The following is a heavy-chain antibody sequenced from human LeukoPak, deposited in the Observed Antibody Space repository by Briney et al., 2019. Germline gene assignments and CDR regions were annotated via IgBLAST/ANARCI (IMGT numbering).Heavy chain of an antibody. D-gene: IGHD7-27*01. J-gene: IGHJ4*02. CDR2: ITTGDGNT. CDR3: AKDGGLWVSAHWGDS. V-gene: IGHV3-23*01. Sequence: GGSLRLSCTASGFTFSSYTMTWVRQAPGKGLKWVSTITTGDGNTYYADSVKGRFAVSRDDSKNTLYLQMNSLRAEDTAVYYCAKDGGLWVSAHWGDSWGRGTLVTVSS. CDR1: GFTFSSYT.